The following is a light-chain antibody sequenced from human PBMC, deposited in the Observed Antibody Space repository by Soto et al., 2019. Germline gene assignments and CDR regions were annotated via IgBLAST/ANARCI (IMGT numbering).Light chain of an antibody. CDR2: EVT. V-gene: IGLV2-8*01. J-gene: IGLJ1*01. CDR3: SSYAGSNIFYV. CDR1: SSDVGGYNY. Sequence: QSALTQPPSASGSPGQSVTISCTGTSSDVGGYNYVSWYQQHPGKAPKLMIYEVTKRPSGVPDRFSGSKSGNTASLTVSGLQAEDEAAYYCSSYAGSNIFYVFGTGTKLTVL.